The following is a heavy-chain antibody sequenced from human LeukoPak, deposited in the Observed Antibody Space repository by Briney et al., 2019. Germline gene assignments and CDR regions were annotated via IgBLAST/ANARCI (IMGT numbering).Heavy chain of an antibody. Sequence: PSETLSLTCTVSGGSISSTGYYWGWIRQPPGKGLEWIGTIYYSGTTYYNPSLKSRVTISVDTSKNQFSLKLSSVTAADTAVYYCARGHVGRSSTRRTYYYYYMDVWGKGTTVTVSS. V-gene: IGHV4-39*01. CDR2: IYYSGTT. J-gene: IGHJ6*03. CDR1: GGSISSTGYY. CDR3: ARGHVGRSSTRRTYYYYYMDV. D-gene: IGHD2-2*01.